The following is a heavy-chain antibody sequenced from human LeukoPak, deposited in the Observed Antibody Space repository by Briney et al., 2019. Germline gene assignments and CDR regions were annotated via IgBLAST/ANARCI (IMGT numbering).Heavy chain of an antibody. D-gene: IGHD1-26*01. Sequence: GASVKVSCKSSGYTLTGYYMHGVRQAPAQGLEWMGWINPNSGGTNYAQKFQGRVTMTRDTSMSTAYMELSRLRSDDTAVYYCASPHLSNGGSYAGSYWGQGTLVTVSS. CDR1: GYTLTGYY. CDR2: INPNSGGT. J-gene: IGHJ4*02. V-gene: IGHV1-2*02. CDR3: ASPHLSNGGSYAGSY.